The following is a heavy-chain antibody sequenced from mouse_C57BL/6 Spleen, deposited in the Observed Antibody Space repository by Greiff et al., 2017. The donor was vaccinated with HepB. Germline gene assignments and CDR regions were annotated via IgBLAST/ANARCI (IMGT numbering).Heavy chain of an antibody. Sequence: DVQLVESGGDLVKPGGSLKLSCAASGFTFSSYGMSWVRQTPDKRLEWVATISSGGSYTYYPDSVKGRFTISRDNAKNTLYLQMSSLKSEDTAMYYCARKTAQARGLDYWGQGTTLTVSS. CDR2: ISSGGSYT. D-gene: IGHD3-2*02. V-gene: IGHV5-6*01. CDR1: GFTFSSYG. J-gene: IGHJ2*01. CDR3: ARKTAQARGLDY.